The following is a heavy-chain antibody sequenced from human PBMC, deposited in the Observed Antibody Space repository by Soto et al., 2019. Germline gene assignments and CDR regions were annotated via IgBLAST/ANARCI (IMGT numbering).Heavy chain of an antibody. CDR2: ISAYNGNT. CDR1: GYTFTSSG. CDR3: AREGGYCSGGSCYTTYVGYLDY. J-gene: IGHJ4*02. V-gene: IGHV1-18*04. D-gene: IGHD2-15*01. Sequence: GASVKGSCKASGYTFTSSGISWVRQAPGQGLEWMGWISAYNGNTNYAQKLQGRVTMTTDTSTSTAYMELRSLRSDDTAVYYCAREGGYCSGGSCYTTYVGYLDYWGQLTLVPVSS.